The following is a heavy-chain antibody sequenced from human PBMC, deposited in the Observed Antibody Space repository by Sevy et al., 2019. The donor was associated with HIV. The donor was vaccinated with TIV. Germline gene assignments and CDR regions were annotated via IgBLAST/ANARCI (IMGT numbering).Heavy chain of an antibody. V-gene: IGHV4-59*01. CDR3: ARGEEVRGVALGRIYYGMDV. J-gene: IGHJ6*02. Sequence: SETLSLTCTVSGGSISSYYWSWIRQPPGKELEWIGYIYYSGSTNYNPSLKSRVTISVDTSKNHFSLKLSSVTAADTAVYYCARGEEVRGVALGRIYYGMDVWGQGTTVTVSS. CDR2: IYYSGST. D-gene: IGHD3-10*01. CDR1: GGSISSYY.